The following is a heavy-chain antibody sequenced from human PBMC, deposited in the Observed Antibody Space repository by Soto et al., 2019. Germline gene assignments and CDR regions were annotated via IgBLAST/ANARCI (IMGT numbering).Heavy chain of an antibody. CDR2: ISSNSAYI. Sequence: GGSLRISCAASGFTFRIFTMDWVGQAPGKGLEWVSTISSNSAYIYYTDALRGRFTISRDNAKNSLHLQMNSLRAEDTAVYYCTRDASRDSSARGWFDPWGPGTLVTVSS. D-gene: IGHD6-13*01. CDR1: GFTFRIFT. J-gene: IGHJ5*02. CDR3: TRDASRDSSARGWFDP. V-gene: IGHV3-21*01.